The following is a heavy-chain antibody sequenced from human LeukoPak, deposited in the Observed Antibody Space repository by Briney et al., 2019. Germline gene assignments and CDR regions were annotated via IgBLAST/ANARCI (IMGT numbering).Heavy chain of an antibody. CDR1: GGTFSSYA. CDR3: ARGDFWSGYYRAGDAFDI. J-gene: IGHJ3*02. CDR2: IIPIFGTA. V-gene: IGHV1-69*05. Sequence: ASVKVSCKASGGTFSSYAISWVRQAPGQGLEWMGVIIPIFGTANYAQKFQGRVTITTDESTSTVYMELSSLRAEDTAVYYCARGDFWSGYYRAGDAFDIWGQGKMVTVSS. D-gene: IGHD3-3*01.